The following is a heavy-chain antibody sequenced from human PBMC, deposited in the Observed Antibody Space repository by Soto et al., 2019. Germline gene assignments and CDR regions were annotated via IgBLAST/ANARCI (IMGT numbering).Heavy chain of an antibody. J-gene: IGHJ5*02. CDR2: ISYSGTT. D-gene: IGHD3-22*01. CDR3: AKVLVTGYFGP. V-gene: IGHV4-39*01. CDR1: GASITTNNYY. Sequence: PSKTLSLTCSVSGASITTNNYYWGWVRQPPGMVLEWIATISYSGTTYFNPSLASRVSISVDTSENQFSLKLTSVTAADTAVYYCAKVLVTGYFGPWGQGTLVTVSS.